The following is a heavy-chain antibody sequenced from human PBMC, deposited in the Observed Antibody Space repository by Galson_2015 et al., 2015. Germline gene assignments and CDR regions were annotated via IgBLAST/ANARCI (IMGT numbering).Heavy chain of an antibody. CDR2: ISSSSSYI. V-gene: IGHV3-21*01. CDR1: GFTFSSYS. Sequence: SLRLSCAASGFTFSSYSMNWVRQAPGKGLEWVSSISSSSSYIYYADSVKGRFTISRDNAKNSLYLQMNSLRAEDTAVYYCARKGAHSGYDFDYWGQGTLVTVSS. D-gene: IGHD5-12*01. J-gene: IGHJ4*02. CDR3: ARKGAHSGYDFDY.